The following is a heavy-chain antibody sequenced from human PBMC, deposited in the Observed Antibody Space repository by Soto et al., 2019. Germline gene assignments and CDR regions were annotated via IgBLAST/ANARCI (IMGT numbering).Heavy chain of an antibody. D-gene: IGHD6-6*01. Sequence: QVQLVQSGAEVKKPGSSVKVSCKASGGTFSSYAISWVRQAPGQGLEWMGGIIPIFGTVNYAQKFQGRVTITADESTSTAYMELSSLRSEDTAVYYCASRWGSSSSRGHWFDPWGQGTLVTVSS. CDR1: GGTFSSYA. CDR3: ASRWGSSSSRGHWFDP. CDR2: IIPIFGTV. V-gene: IGHV1-69*01. J-gene: IGHJ5*02.